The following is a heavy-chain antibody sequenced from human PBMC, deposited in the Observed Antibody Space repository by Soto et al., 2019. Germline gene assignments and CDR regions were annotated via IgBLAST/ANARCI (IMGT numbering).Heavy chain of an antibody. J-gene: IGHJ5*02. CDR2: ISAYNGNT. D-gene: IGHD3-22*01. CDR1: GYTFTSDG. V-gene: IGHV1-18*04. CDR3: AMYDRSGYYPRWFNP. Sequence: ASVRVTCQASGYTFTSDGITWVRQATGQGLEWMGWISAYNGNTNYAQKLQGRVTMTTHTSTSTAYMELRSLRSDDTAVYYCAMYDRSGYYPRWFNPLGKGTLVTVSS.